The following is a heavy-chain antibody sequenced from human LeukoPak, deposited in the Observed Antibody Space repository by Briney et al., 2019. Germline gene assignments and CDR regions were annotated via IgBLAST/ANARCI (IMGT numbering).Heavy chain of an antibody. Sequence: SETLSLTCTVSGGSISGSHYYWGWIRQPPGKGLAWIGSIYYSGSTYYPSLKSRVTISVDTSKNQFSLKLSSVIAAGTAVYYCARHTRYSYGILYYWGQGILVTVSS. D-gene: IGHD5-18*01. J-gene: IGHJ4*02. CDR1: GGSISGSHYY. CDR2: IYYSGST. CDR3: ARHTRYSYGILYY. V-gene: IGHV4-39*01.